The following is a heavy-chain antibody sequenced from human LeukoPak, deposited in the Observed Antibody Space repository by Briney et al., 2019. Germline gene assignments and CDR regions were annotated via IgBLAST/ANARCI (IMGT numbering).Heavy chain of an antibody. CDR3: ARDEFDGYNLGPSIY. V-gene: IGHV3-7*01. J-gene: IGHJ4*02. Sequence: GGSLRLSCAASGLAFSDYWMSWVRQAPGKGLEWVANIKPDGGHQNYVDSVKGRFTISRDNAKNSLYLQMNSLKTDDTAVYFCARDEFDGYNLGPSIYWGQGTLVTVSS. CDR1: GLAFSDYW. D-gene: IGHD5-24*01. CDR2: IKPDGGHQ.